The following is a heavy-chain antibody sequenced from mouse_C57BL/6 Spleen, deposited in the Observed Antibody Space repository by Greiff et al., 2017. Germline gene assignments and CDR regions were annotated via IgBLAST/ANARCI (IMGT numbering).Heavy chain of an antibody. CDR2: IDPNSGGT. CDR3: ARWVTTVVGGDFDY. D-gene: IGHD1-1*01. Sequence: QVQLKQPGAELVKPGASVKLSCKASGYTFTSYWMHWVKQRPGRGLEWIGRIDPNSGGTKYNEKFKSKATLTVDKPSSTAYMRLSSLTSEDSAVYYCARWVTTVVGGDFDYWGQGTTLTVSS. CDR1: GYTFTSYW. J-gene: IGHJ2*01. V-gene: IGHV1-72*01.